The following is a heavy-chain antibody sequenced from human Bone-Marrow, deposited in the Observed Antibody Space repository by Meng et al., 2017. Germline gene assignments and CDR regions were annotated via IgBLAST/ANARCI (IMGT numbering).Heavy chain of an antibody. CDR2: ISYDGSNK. D-gene: IGHD4-17*01. CDR1: GFTFSSYA. CDR3: ARDRETPGHYAIDY. J-gene: IGHJ4*02. V-gene: IGHV3-30*04. Sequence: GGSLRLACAASGFTFSSYAMHWVRQAPGEGLEWVAVISYDGSNKYYADSVKGRFTISRDNSKNTLYLQMNSLRAEDTAVYYCARDRETPGHYAIDYWGQGTLVTVSS.